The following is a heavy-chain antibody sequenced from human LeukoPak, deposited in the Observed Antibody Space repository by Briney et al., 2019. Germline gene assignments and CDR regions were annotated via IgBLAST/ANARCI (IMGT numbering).Heavy chain of an antibody. CDR3: AREATGYSSSWLDY. J-gene: IGHJ4*02. D-gene: IGHD6-13*01. V-gene: IGHV3-23*01. Sequence: PGGSLRLSCAASGFTFSSSAMSWVRQAPGKGLEWVSSISGSGGSPYYADSVKGRFTISRDNSKNTLYLQMNSLRAEDTAVYYCAREATGYSSSWLDYWGQGTLVTVSS. CDR2: ISGSGGSP. CDR1: GFTFSSSA.